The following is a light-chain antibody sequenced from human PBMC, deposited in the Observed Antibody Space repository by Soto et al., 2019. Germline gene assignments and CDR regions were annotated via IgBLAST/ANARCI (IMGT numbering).Light chain of an antibody. Sequence: QTVVTQPASVSGSPGQSIAISCTGTSNDVGGYNYVSWYQQHPGKAPKLMIYDVSARPSGVSNRFSGSKSDNTASLTISGLQAEDEADYYCSSYTSSSTVVFGGGTQLTVL. CDR3: SSYTSSSTVV. V-gene: IGLV2-14*01. CDR1: SNDVGGYNY. J-gene: IGLJ7*01. CDR2: DVS.